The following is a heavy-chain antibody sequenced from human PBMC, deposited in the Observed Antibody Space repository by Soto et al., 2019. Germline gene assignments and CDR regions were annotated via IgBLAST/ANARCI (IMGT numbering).Heavy chain of an antibody. CDR2: IYYSGRT. CDR3: ARDSAAGTGDYDH. J-gene: IGHJ4*02. CDR1: GGSISSYY. D-gene: IGHD6-13*01. Sequence: QVQLQESGPGLVKPSETLSLTCSVSGGSISSYYWGWIRQPPGKGLEWIGHIYYSGRTSYNPSLKSRSTISVDTSKNQFSLKLSSVTAADMAVYYCARDSAAGTGDYDHWGQGIMVTVSS. V-gene: IGHV4-59*01.